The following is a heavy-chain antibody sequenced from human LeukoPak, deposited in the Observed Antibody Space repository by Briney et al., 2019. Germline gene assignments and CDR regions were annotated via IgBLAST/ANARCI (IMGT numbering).Heavy chain of an antibody. CDR1: GGSISSYY. J-gene: IGHJ6*03. Sequence: SETLSLTCTVSGGSISSYYWSWIRQPPGKGLEWIGEINHSESTNYNPSLKSRVTISVDTSKNQFSLKLTSVTVADTAVYYCARETSQKGAHYMDVWGKGTTVTISS. V-gene: IGHV4-34*01. D-gene: IGHD3-16*01. CDR3: ARETSQKGAHYMDV. CDR2: INHSEST.